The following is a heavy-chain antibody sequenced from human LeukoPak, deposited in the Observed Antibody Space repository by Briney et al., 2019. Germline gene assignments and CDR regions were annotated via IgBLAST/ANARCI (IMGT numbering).Heavy chain of an antibody. CDR1: DFTFISYW. CDR2: IKQDGSEK. V-gene: IGHV3-7*01. J-gene: IGHJ5*02. D-gene: IGHD6-19*01. CDR3: VREGGSDWYSGWFDP. Sequence: PGGSLRLSCAASDFTFISYWMTWVRQAPGKGLEWVANIKQDGSEKYYVDSVKGRFTISRDNAKNSLFLQMNSLRVEDTALYYCVREGGSDWYSGWFDPWGQGTQVTVSS.